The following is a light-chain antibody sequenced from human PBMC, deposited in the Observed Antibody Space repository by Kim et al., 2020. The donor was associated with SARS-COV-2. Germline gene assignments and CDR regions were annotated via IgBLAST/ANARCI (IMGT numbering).Light chain of an antibody. CDR2: QDS. J-gene: IGLJ1*01. CDR3: QAWDSSTAV. V-gene: IGLV3-1*01. CDR1: KLGDKY. Sequence: VSPGQTASITCSGDKLGDKYACWYQQKPGQSPVVVIYQDSKRPSGIPERFSGSNSGNTATLTISGTQAIDEADYYCQAWDSSTAVFGTGTKVTVL.